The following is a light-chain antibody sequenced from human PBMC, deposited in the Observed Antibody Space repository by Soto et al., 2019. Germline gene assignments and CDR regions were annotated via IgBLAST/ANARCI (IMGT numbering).Light chain of an antibody. J-gene: IGKJ1*01. V-gene: IGKV1-39*01. CDR2: AGY. Sequence: DIQMTQSPSSLSASVGDRVTITCRTSQSISYYLNWFQQKPEKAPKLVIYAGYSLQSGVPSRFSGSGSGTDFTLTISSLQPDDSATYYCQQPYRTPRAFGQGPKVEIK. CDR1: QSISYY. CDR3: QQPYRTPRA.